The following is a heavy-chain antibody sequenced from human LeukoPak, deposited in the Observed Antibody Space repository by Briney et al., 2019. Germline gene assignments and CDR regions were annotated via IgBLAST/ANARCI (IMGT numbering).Heavy chain of an antibody. CDR3: ANRVVPAAKSFDAFDI. CDR1: GYTFTGYY. D-gene: IGHD2-2*01. J-gene: IGHJ3*02. Sequence: ASVTVSCTASGYTFTGYYMHWVRQAPGQGLEWMGWINPNSGGTNYAQKFQGRVTMTRDTSISTAYMELSRLRSDDTAVYYCANRVVPAAKSFDAFDIWGQGTMVTVSS. V-gene: IGHV1-2*02. CDR2: INPNSGGT.